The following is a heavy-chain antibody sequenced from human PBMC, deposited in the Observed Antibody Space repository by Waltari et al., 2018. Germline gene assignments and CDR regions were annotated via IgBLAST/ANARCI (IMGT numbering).Heavy chain of an antibody. V-gene: IGHV1-69*01. J-gene: IGHJ6*02. CDR2: IIPIFGTA. D-gene: IGHD1-7*01. CDR3: AISRPNWNYDVYYYGMDV. Sequence: QVQLVQSGAEVKKPGSSVKVSCKASGGTFSSYAISWVRQAPGQGLEWMGGIIPIFGTANYAQKFQGRVTITVDESTSTAYMELSSLRSEDTAVYYCAISRPNWNYDVYYYGMDVWGQGTTVTVSS. CDR1: GGTFSSYA.